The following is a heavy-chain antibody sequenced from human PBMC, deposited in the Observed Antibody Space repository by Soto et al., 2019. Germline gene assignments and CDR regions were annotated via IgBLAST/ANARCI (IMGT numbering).Heavy chain of an antibody. Sequence: QVQLVQSGAEVKKPGSSVKVSCKASGGTFSSYTISWVRQAPGQGLEWMGRIIPILGIANYAQKFQGRVTITAEKSTSTAYMELSSLRSEDTAVYYCARGYRYYYGSGVRGYYCYGMDVWGQGTTVTVSS. CDR1: GGTFSSYT. CDR2: IIPILGIA. D-gene: IGHD3-10*01. V-gene: IGHV1-69*02. J-gene: IGHJ6*02. CDR3: ARGYRYYYGSGVRGYYCYGMDV.